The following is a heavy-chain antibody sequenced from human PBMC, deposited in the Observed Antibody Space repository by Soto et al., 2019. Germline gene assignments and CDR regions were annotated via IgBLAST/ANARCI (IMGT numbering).Heavy chain of an antibody. D-gene: IGHD1-26*01. Sequence: SVKVSCKPSGGPLRNCAMSWVRQAPGQGLEWMGGVVPVYTTSKYAQKFQGRLTITADRSTSTTYMELTSLTSEDTAVYFCATDSGSYYDVAYWGQGTLVTVSS. J-gene: IGHJ4*02. CDR3: ATDSGSYYDVAY. CDR1: GGPLRNCA. CDR2: VVPVYTTS. V-gene: IGHV1-69*06.